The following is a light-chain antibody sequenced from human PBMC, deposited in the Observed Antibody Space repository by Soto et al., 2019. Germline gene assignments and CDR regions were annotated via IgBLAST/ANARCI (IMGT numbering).Light chain of an antibody. CDR2: LGS. CDR1: QSLLHSNGYNY. CDR3: MQALQTTPV. V-gene: IGKV2-28*01. J-gene: IGKJ1*01. Sequence: DIVMTQSPLSLPVTPGEPASISCRSSQSLLHSNGYNYLDWYLQKPGQSPQLLIYLGSNRASGVPDRFSGSGSGTDFTLKISRVEAEDVGVYYCMQALQTTPVFGQGTKVEIK.